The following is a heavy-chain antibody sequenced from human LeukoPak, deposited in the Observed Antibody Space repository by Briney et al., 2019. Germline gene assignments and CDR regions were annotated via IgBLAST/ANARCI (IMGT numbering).Heavy chain of an antibody. CDR2: IKSDGSST. D-gene: IGHD2-21*02. CDR1: GFTFSNYW. V-gene: IGHV3-74*01. J-gene: IGHJ6*02. CDR3: SRDSLSSCGGDCYSGLDI. Sequence: QTGGSLRLPCAASGFTFSNYWMHWVRQAPGEALMWVSRIKSDGSSTTYADFVKGRFTISRDNAKNTLYLQMNSLRAEDTAVYYCSRDSLSSCGGDCYSGLDIWGQGTTVTVSS.